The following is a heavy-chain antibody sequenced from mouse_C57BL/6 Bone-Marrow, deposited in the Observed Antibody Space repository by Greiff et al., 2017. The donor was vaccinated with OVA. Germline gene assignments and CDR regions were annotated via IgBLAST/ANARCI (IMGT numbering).Heavy chain of an antibody. CDR3: ARLRGLRRDPFAY. J-gene: IGHJ3*01. V-gene: IGHV1-55*01. Sequence: VQLQQPGAELVKPGASVKMSCKASGYTFTSYWITWVKQRPGQGLEWIGDIYPGSGSTNYNEKFKSKATLTVDTSSSTAYMQLSSLTSEDSAVYYCARLRGLRRDPFAYWGQGTLVTVSA. D-gene: IGHD2-4*01. CDR2: IYPGSGST. CDR1: GYTFTSYW.